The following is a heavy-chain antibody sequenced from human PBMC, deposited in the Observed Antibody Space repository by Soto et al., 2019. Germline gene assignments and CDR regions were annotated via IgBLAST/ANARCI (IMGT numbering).Heavy chain of an antibody. D-gene: IGHD1-26*01. Sequence: PSETLSLTCTVSGGSISSYYWSWIRQPPGKGQEWIGYIYYSGSTNYNPSLKSRVTISVDTSKNQFSLELSSVTAADTAVYYCARRYGGNFDYWGQGTLVTVS. J-gene: IGHJ4*02. CDR2: IYYSGST. V-gene: IGHV4-59*01. CDR1: GGSISSYY. CDR3: ARRYGGNFDY.